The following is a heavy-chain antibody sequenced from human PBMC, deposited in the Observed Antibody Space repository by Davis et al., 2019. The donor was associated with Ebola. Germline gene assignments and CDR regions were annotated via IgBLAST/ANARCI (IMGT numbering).Heavy chain of an antibody. CDR2: LYYSGST. CDR1: GDSISTSY. J-gene: IGHJ3*02. Sequence: PSETLSLTCTISGDSISTSYWAWIRQSPGKGLEWIGYLYYSGSTNYNPSLKSRVTISLDRSKTQFSLKLSSVTAADTALYYCARDPYDTKSFDIWGQGTMVTISS. V-gene: IGHV4-59*01. CDR3: ARDPYDTKSFDI. D-gene: IGHD3-22*01.